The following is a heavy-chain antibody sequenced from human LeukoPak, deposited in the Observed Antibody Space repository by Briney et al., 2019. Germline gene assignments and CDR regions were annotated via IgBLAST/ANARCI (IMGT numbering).Heavy chain of an antibody. Sequence: GESLRLSCAASGFTFSSYAMSWVRQAPGKGLEWVSTISGSGGSTNHADSVKGRFTISRDDSKNTLYLQMNSLRAEDTAVYYCARSEYVWGGYRLDFWGQGALVTVSS. D-gene: IGHD3-16*02. CDR3: ARSEYVWGGYRLDF. CDR2: ISGSGGST. V-gene: IGHV3-23*01. CDR1: GFTFSSYA. J-gene: IGHJ4*02.